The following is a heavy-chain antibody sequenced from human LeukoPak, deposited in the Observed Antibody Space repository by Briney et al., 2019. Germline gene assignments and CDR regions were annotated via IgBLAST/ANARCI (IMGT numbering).Heavy chain of an antibody. Sequence: PSGTLSLTCTVSGGSISSRSFYWGWIRQPPGKGLEWIGRICYSGGTYYNPSLKSRVTISVDTSKNQFSLKLSSVTATDTAVYYCARAGLNGYGDYLGLNDYWGQGTLVTVSS. V-gene: IGHV4-39*07. CDR3: ARAGLNGYGDYLGLNDY. CDR2: ICYSGGT. J-gene: IGHJ4*02. CDR1: GGSISSRSFY. D-gene: IGHD4-17*01.